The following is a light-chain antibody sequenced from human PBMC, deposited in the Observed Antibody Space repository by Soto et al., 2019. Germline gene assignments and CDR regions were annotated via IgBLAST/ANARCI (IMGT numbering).Light chain of an antibody. CDR3: TSYTTSSTHWV. J-gene: IGLJ3*02. CDR1: SSDVGGYNY. V-gene: IGLV2-14*01. CDR2: EVS. Sequence: QSALTQPASVSGSPGQSITISCTGTSSDVGGYNYVSWYQQHPDKAPKLMIYEVSNRPSGVSNRFFGSKSGNTASLTISGLQAEDEADYYCTSYTTSSTHWVFGGGTKVTVL.